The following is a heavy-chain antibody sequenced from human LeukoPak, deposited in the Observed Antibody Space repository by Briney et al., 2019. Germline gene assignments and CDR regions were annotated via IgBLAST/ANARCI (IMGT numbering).Heavy chain of an antibody. J-gene: IGHJ3*02. CDR1: GFTFSSYA. V-gene: IGHV3-30-3*01. Sequence: GRSLRLSCAASGFTFSSYAMHWVRQAPGKGLEWVAVISYDGSNKYYADSVKGRFTISRDNSKNTLYLQMNSLRAEDTAVYYCARGQTPDYGGNPWAFDIWGQGTMVTVSS. CDR2: ISYDGSNK. D-gene: IGHD4-23*01. CDR3: ARGQTPDYGGNPWAFDI.